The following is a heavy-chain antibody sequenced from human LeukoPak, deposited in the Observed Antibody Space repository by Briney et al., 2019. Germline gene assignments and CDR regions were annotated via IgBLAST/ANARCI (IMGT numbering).Heavy chain of an antibody. CDR2: IDQDGREK. V-gene: IGHV3-7*01. J-gene: IGHJ4*02. D-gene: IGHD6-25*01. CDR3: VRERQGSSDYDGKESFDY. Sequence: GESLKISCVGSAFRFSNSWMSWVRHVPGKGLEWVANIDQDGREKNYVDSVKGRFTISRDNGQSSLYLEMHSLRAEDTAVYYCVRERQGSSDYDGKESFDYWGQGTLATISS. CDR1: AFRFSNSW.